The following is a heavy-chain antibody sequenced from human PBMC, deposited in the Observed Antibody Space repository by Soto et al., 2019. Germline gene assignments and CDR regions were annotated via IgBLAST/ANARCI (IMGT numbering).Heavy chain of an antibody. J-gene: IGHJ4*02. CDR3: AVVPAAISQPFDY. V-gene: IGHV3-48*03. CDR1: GFTFSSYE. CDR2: ISSSGSTI. Sequence: GGSLRLSCAASGFTFSSYEMNWVRQAPGKGLEWVSYISSSGSTIYYADSVKGRFTISRDNAKNSLYLQMNSLRAEDTAVYYCAVVPAAISQPFDYWGQGTLVTVSS. D-gene: IGHD2-2*01.